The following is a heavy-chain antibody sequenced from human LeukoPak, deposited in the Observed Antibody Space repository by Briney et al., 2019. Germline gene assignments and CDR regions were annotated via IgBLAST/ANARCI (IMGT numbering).Heavy chain of an antibody. V-gene: IGHV3-11*04. D-gene: IGHD3-16*01. CDR3: ARDATRGGDFDY. J-gene: IGHJ4*02. CDR1: GFTFSDYY. Sequence: GGSLRLSCAASGFTFSDYYLSWIRQAPGKGLEWVSYISFSGSTIFYADSVKGRFTFSRDNAKDSLYLQMNSLRAEDTAVYYCARDATRGGDFDYWGQGTLVTVSS. CDR2: ISFSGSTI.